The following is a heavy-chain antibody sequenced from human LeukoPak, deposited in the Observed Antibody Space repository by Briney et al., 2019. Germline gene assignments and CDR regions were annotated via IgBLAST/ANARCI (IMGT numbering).Heavy chain of an antibody. Sequence: ASVKVSCKASGYTSTNYHMHWVRQAPGQGLEWMGIINPSGGSTSNAQKFQGRVTMTRDTSTSIVYMELSSLRSEDTAVYYCARSSDSYYMDVWGKGTTVTVSS. J-gene: IGHJ6*03. V-gene: IGHV1-46*01. CDR1: GYTSTNYH. D-gene: IGHD6-19*01. CDR3: ARSSDSYYMDV. CDR2: INPSGGST.